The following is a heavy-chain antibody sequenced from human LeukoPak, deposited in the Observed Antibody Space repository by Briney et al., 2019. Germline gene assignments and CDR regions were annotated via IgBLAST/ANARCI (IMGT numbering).Heavy chain of an antibody. V-gene: IGHV4-30-2*01. D-gene: IGHD3-3*01. CDR3: ARSPVLRFLEWIVRPVYFDY. Sequence: KTSETLSLTCTVSGGSISSGGYYWSWIRQPPGKGLEWIGYIYHSGSTYYNPSLKSRVTISVDTSKNQFSLKLSSVTAADTAVYYCARSPVLRFLEWIVRPVYFDYWGQGTLVTVSS. J-gene: IGHJ4*02. CDR1: GGSISSGGYY. CDR2: IYHSGST.